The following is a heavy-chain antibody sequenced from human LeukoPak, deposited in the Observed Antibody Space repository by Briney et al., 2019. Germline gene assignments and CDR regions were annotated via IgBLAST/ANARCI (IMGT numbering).Heavy chain of an antibody. Sequence: GGSLRLSCAASGFTVSSNYMSWVRQAPGKGLEWVSVIYSGGSTYYADSVKGRFTISRVNSKNTLYLQMNSLRAEDTAVYYCARDMVRGVIAIGMDVWGQGTTVTVSS. D-gene: IGHD3-10*01. CDR2: IYSGGST. V-gene: IGHV3-53*01. CDR3: ARDMVRGVIAIGMDV. J-gene: IGHJ6*02. CDR1: GFTVSSNY.